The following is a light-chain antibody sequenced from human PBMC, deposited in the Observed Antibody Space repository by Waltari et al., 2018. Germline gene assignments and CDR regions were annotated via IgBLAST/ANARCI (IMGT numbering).Light chain of an antibody. V-gene: IGKV2-28*01. CDR3: MQGTHPMYT. CDR1: PSLLHSNGYNY. Sequence: IVMTQSPLSLPVTPGEPASIPGRSSPSLLHSNGYNYLDWYLQKPGQSPQLLIYLGSNRASGVPDRLSGSGSGTDFTLKISRVEAEDVGVYYCMQGTHPMYTFGQGTKLEIK. J-gene: IGKJ2*01. CDR2: LGS.